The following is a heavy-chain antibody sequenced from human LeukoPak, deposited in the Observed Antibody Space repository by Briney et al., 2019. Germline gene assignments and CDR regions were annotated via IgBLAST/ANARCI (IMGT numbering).Heavy chain of an antibody. J-gene: IGHJ4*02. Sequence: GGSLRLSCAASGFTFSSYEMNWVRQAPGKGLEGVSYISSSGSTIYYADSVKGRFTISRDNAKNSLYLQMNSLRAEDTAVYYCARAEVAATFDYWGQGTLVTVSS. D-gene: IGHD2-15*01. V-gene: IGHV3-48*03. CDR3: ARAEVAATFDY. CDR1: GFTFSSYE. CDR2: ISSSGSTI.